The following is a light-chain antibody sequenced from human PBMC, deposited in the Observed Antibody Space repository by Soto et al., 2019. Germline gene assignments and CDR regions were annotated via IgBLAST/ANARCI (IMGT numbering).Light chain of an antibody. J-gene: IGLJ2*01. CDR3: CSYATPRQ. CDR1: TSDVGSYNL. V-gene: IGLV2-23*02. CDR2: EVS. Sequence: QSALTQPASVSGSPGQSITISCTGTTSDVGSYNLVSWYQQHPGKAHKLIIYEVSERPSGVSTRFSGSKSGNMASLTISGLQAEDEAEYYCCSYATPRQFGGGTKLTVL.